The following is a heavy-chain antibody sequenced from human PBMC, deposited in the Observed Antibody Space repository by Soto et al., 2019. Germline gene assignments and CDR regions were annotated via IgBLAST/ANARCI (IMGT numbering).Heavy chain of an antibody. CDR2: ISAYNGNT. J-gene: IGHJ4*02. V-gene: IGHV1-18*01. CDR3: ERDLGGVEATIMDLYFDY. CDR1: GYTFTSYG. Sequence: QVQLVQSGAEVKKPGASVKVSCKASGYTFTSYGISWVRQAPGQGLEWMGWISAYNGNTDYAQKLQGRVTMTTETAMTTGFTERGTLRYDDTAVYCCERDLGGVEATIMDLYFDYRGQGTLVTVSS. D-gene: IGHD1-26*01.